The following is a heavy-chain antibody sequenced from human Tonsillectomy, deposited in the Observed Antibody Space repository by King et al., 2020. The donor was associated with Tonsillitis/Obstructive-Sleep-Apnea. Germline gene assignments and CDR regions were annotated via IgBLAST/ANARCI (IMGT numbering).Heavy chain of an antibody. J-gene: IGHJ5*02. CDR3: ACTYAGPAPIFAVLIRYKYFDA. Sequence: ITLKESTPTLAKPTETVTLTCSFSGFSLTSSGVGVGWIRQPPGKALEWLAVIYWDEDKRYSPSLESRLTITKDTSKNHVVLTMTNVGPEDTGTYYCACTYAGPAPIFAVLIRYKYFDAWGQGPLVSVSS. CDR2: IYWDEDK. D-gene: IGHD3-3*01. CDR1: GFSLTSSGVG. V-gene: IGHV2-5*02.